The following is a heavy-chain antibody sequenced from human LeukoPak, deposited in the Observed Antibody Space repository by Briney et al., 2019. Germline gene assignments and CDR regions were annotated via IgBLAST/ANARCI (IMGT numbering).Heavy chain of an antibody. J-gene: IGHJ6*03. CDR2: IYYSGST. CDR3: ARHDLEYSSSSGYYYYYYMDV. CDR1: GGSISSYY. Sequence: SETLSLTCTVSGGSISSYYWGWIRQPPGKGLEWIGSIYYSGSTYYNPSLKSRVTISVDTSKNQFSLKLSSVTAADTAVYYCARHDLEYSSSSGYYYYYYMDVWGKGTTVTVSS. V-gene: IGHV4-39*01. D-gene: IGHD6-6*01.